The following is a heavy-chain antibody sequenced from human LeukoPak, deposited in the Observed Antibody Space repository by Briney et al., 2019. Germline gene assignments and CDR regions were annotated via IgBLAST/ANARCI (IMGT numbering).Heavy chain of an antibody. V-gene: IGHV3-7*01. J-gene: IGHJ4*02. CDR1: GFTFSSYW. CDR3: AREGVTDFDY. Sequence: PGGSLRLSCAASGFTFSSYWMNWVLQAPGKGLEWVANIKQDGSEKFYVDSVKGRFTISRDNAKNSLYLQMNSLRAEDTAVYYCAREGVTDFDYWGQGTLVTVSS. D-gene: IGHD2-21*02. CDR2: IKQDGSEK.